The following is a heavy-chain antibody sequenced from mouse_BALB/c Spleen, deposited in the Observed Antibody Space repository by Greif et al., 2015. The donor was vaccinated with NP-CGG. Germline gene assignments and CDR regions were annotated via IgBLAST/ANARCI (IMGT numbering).Heavy chain of an antibody. V-gene: IGHV3-8*02. Sequence: EVMLVESGPSLVKPSQTLSLTCSVTGDSITSGYWNWIRKFPGNKLEYMGYISYSGSTYYNPSLKSRISITRDTSKNQYYLQLNSVTTEDTATYYCARYDGYYYYAMDYWGQGTSVTVSS. J-gene: IGHJ4*01. D-gene: IGHD2-3*01. CDR3: ARYDGYYYYAMDY. CDR2: ISYSGST. CDR1: GDSITSGY.